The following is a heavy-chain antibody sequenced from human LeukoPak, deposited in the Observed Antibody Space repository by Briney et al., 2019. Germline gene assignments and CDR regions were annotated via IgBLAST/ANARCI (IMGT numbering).Heavy chain of an antibody. V-gene: IGHV4-59*01. CDR2: IYYSGST. CDR3: ARVGGTTGTAFDY. Sequence: SETLSLTCTVSGGSISSYYWSWIRQPPGKGLEWIGYIYYSGSTNYNPSLKSRVTISVDTSKNQFSLKLSSVTAADTAVYYCARVGGTTGTAFDYWGQGTLVTVSS. CDR1: GGSISSYY. J-gene: IGHJ4*02. D-gene: IGHD1-1*01.